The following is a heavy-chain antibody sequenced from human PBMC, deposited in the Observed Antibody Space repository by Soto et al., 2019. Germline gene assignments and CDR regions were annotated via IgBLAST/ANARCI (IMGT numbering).Heavy chain of an antibody. CDR2: INHSGST. J-gene: IGHJ4*02. Sequence: QVQLQQWGAGLLKPSETLSLTCAVYGGSFSGYYWSWIRQPPGKGLEWIGEINHSGSTNYNPSLKSRVPXXXDXXQNPFSRKLSSVTAADTAVYYWARGRGYDSSAYGYWGQGTLVTVSS. CDR1: GGSFSGYY. D-gene: IGHD3-22*01. CDR3: ARGRGYDSSAYGY. V-gene: IGHV4-34*01.